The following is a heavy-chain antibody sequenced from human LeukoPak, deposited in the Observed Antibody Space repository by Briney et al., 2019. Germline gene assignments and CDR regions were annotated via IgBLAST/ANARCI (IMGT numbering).Heavy chain of an antibody. V-gene: IGHV3-23*01. CDR1: GFTFSSYA. J-gene: IGHJ4*02. D-gene: IGHD1-26*01. Sequence: PGGSLRLSCAASGFTFSSYAMSWVRQAPGKGLEWVSTISCCSGSTYYADSVKGRFTISRDNAKNSLYLQMNSLRDEDTAVYYCARSGHGSAGWVLRVCAYWGQGTLATVSS. CDR3: ARSGHGSAGWVLRVCAY. CDR2: ISCCSGST.